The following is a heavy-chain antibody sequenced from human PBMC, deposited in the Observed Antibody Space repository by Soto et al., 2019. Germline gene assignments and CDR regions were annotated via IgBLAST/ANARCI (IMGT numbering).Heavy chain of an antibody. J-gene: IGHJ6*02. CDR1: GYSFTSYW. Sequence: GESLKISCNGSGYSFTSYWISWVRQMPGKGLEWMGRIDPSDSYTNYSPSFQGHVTISADKSISTAYLQWSSLKASDTAMYYCARVRRSPYGVDVWGQGTTVTVSS. V-gene: IGHV5-10-1*01. CDR2: IDPSDSYT. CDR3: ARVRRSPYGVDV. D-gene: IGHD3-16*01.